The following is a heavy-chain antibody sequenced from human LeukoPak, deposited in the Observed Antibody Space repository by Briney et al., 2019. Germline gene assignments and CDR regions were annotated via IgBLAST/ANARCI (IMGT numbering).Heavy chain of an antibody. D-gene: IGHD7-27*01. CDR3: ARITGDRYYYYYYMDV. V-gene: IGHV3-20*04. J-gene: IGHJ6*03. Sequence: PGGSLRLSCAASGFTFDDYGMSWVRQAPGKGLEWVSGINWNGGSTGYADSVKGRFTISRDNAKNSLYLQMNSLRAEDTALYYCARITGDRYYYYYYMDVWGKGTTVTVSS. CDR2: INWNGGST. CDR1: GFTFDDYG.